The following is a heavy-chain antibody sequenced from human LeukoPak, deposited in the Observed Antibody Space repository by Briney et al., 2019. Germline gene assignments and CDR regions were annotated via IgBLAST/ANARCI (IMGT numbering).Heavy chain of an antibody. Sequence: GGSLRLSCVTSGFDFNVYAMHWLRHSPGKGLEGVALLAYDGTNQYYADFVKGRFTISRDNSKNTVVLQMNSLRPQDTAIYYCAKGGPLGDTNRFDHWGQGTLVTVSS. D-gene: IGHD5-18*01. V-gene: IGHV3-30*04. CDR2: LAYDGTNQ. CDR1: GFDFNVYA. J-gene: IGHJ4*02. CDR3: AKGGPLGDTNRFDH.